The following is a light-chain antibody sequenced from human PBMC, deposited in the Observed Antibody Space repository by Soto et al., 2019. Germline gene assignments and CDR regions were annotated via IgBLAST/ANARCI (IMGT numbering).Light chain of an antibody. CDR1: SSNIGSNT. J-gene: IGLJ1*01. V-gene: IGLV1-44*01. Sequence: QSVVTQPPSASGTPGQRVTVSCSGSSSNIGSNTVNWYQHLPGTAPKLLIHSNNQRPSGVPDRISASKSGSSASLAISGLQSEDEADYYCAAWDDSLSGYVFGTGTKLTVL. CDR3: AAWDDSLSGYV. CDR2: SNN.